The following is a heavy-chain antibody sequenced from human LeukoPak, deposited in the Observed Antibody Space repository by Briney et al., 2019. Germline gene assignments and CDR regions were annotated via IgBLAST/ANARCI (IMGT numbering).Heavy chain of an antibody. V-gene: IGHV3-23*01. CDR2: ISGSDGGT. CDR1: GFTFSSYA. D-gene: IGHD2-2*01. J-gene: IGHJ4*02. CDR3: AKVETSGGANCYALDY. Sequence: GGSLRLSCAASGFTFSSYAMTWVRQAPDKGLEWVSAISGSDGGTYYADSVKGRFTISRDDSQNTLYLQMNSLSAEDTAVYYCAKVETSGGANCYALDYWGQGTLVTVSS.